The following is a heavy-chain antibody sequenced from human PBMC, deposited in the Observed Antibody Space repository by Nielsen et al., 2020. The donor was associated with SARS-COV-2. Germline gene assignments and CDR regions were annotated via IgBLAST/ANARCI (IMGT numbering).Heavy chain of an antibody. CDR1: GFTLSRYW. CDR3: VRVRDDGYYYDTGPFDY. V-gene: IGHV3-74*01. D-gene: IGHD3-22*01. Sequence: GGSLRLSCAASGFTLSRYWMNWVRQVPGKGLAWVSRVSSDGTKTTYADSVKGRFTISKDNTRNTLYLQMNGLRADDTAVYYCVRVRDDGYYYDTGPFDYWGQGTLVTVSS. CDR2: VSSDGTKT. J-gene: IGHJ4*02.